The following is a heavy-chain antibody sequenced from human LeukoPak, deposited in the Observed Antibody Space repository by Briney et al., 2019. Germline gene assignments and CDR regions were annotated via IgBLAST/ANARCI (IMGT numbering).Heavy chain of an antibody. CDR2: IAHSGST. CDR3: ARGGVVVPAAIEHNWFDP. V-gene: IGHV4-34*01. CDR1: GGSFSGYY. Sequence: SETLSLTCAVYGGSFSGYYWSWIRQPPGRGLEGIGEIAHSGSTKYNPSLKSRVTISVDASKNQFSLKLTSVPAADTAVYYCARGGVVVPAAIEHNWFDPWGQGTLVTVSS. J-gene: IGHJ5*02. D-gene: IGHD2-2*01.